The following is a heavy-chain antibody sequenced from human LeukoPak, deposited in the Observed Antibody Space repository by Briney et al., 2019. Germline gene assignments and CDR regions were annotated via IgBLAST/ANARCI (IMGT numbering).Heavy chain of an antibody. CDR1: GGSFSGYY. Sequence: SETLSLTCAVYGGSFSGYYWSWIRQPPGKGLEWIGEINHSGSTNYNPSLKSRVTISVDTSKNQFSLKLSSVTAADTAVYYCASEGGYCSGGSCYYDYWGQGTLVTVSS. CDR2: INHSGST. J-gene: IGHJ4*02. D-gene: IGHD2-15*01. CDR3: ASEGGYCSGGSCYYDY. V-gene: IGHV4-34*01.